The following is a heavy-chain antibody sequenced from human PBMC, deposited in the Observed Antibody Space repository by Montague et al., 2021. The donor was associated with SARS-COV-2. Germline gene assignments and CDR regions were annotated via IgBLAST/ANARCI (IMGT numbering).Heavy chain of an antibody. D-gene: IGHD2-8*01. Sequence: SETLSLTCTVSGGSISSGGYYWSWIRQHPGKGLEWIGYIYYSGSTYYNPSLKSRVTMSIDRSKNQFSLKLRSVTAADTAVYYCARVARYCTNGVCQTYYYYGRDVWGQGTTVTVSS. CDR3: ARVARYCTNGVCQTYYYYGRDV. V-gene: IGHV4-61*08. CDR2: IYYSGST. J-gene: IGHJ6*02. CDR1: GGSISSGGYY.